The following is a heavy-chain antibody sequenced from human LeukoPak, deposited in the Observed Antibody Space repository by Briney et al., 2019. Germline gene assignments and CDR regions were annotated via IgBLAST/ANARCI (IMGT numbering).Heavy chain of an antibody. CDR3: ARDMGIVTGYYVDY. V-gene: IGHV3-23*01. Sequence: GGSLRLSCAASGFTLSSYAMSWVRQAPGKGLEWVSAISDSGNTYHADSVKGRFTISRDNAKNSLHLQMNSLRAEDTAVYYCARDMGIVTGYYVDYWGQGTLVTVSS. J-gene: IGHJ4*02. CDR1: GFTLSSYA. D-gene: IGHD3-9*01. CDR2: ISDSGNT.